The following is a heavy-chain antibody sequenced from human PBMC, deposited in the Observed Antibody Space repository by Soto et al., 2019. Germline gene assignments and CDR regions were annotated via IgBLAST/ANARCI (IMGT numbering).Heavy chain of an antibody. CDR3: VRRHVSATGIDWFDP. V-gene: IGHV3-64D*06. D-gene: IGHD6-13*01. CDR1: GFIFSEST. CDR2: VSTSGRST. J-gene: IGHJ5*02. Sequence: GGSLRLSCSASGFIFSESTIYWVRQVPGKGLEAISAVSTSGRSTYYADSVKDRFTISRDNSKNTLFLQMGSLRPEDTAVYYCVRRHVSATGIDWFDPWGQGTLVTVSS.